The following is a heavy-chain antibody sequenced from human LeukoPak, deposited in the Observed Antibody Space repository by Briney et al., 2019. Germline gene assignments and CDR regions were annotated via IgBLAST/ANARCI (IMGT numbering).Heavy chain of an antibody. D-gene: IGHD3-22*01. CDR2: INHSGST. CDR1: GGSISGYY. J-gene: IGHJ4*02. V-gene: IGHV4-34*01. Sequence: SETLSLTCTVSGGSISGYYWSWIRQPPGKGLEWIGEINHSGSTNYNPSLKSRVTISVDTSKNQFSLKLSSVTAADTAVYYCARGAGTSGYYYYFDYWGQGTLVTVSS. CDR3: ARGAGTSGYYYYFDY.